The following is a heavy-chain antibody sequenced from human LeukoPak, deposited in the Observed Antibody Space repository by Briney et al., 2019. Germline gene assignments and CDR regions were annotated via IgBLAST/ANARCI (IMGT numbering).Heavy chain of an antibody. CDR1: GFIFSNYW. V-gene: IGHV3-74*01. D-gene: IGHD6-13*01. J-gene: IGHJ4*02. CDR2: INVDGSST. CDR3: ASYPLSYGSSWYYVDY. Sequence: GGSLRLPCAASGFIFSNYWMHWVRQAPGKGLVWVSRINVDGSSTSYADSVKGRFTMSRDNAKSTLFLQMNSLRAEDTAVYYCASYPLSYGSSWYYVDYWGPGTLVTVSS.